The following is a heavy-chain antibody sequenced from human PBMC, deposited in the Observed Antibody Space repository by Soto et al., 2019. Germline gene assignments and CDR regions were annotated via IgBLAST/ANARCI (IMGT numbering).Heavy chain of an antibody. J-gene: IGHJ4*02. D-gene: IGHD3-22*01. CDR3: ARQTYYYDSSGYYSASIDY. CDR1: GGSISSGGYY. Sequence: SSETLSLTCTVSGGSISSGGYYWSWIRQHPGKGLEWIGYIYYSGSTYYNPSLKSRVTISVDTSKNQFSLKLSSVTAADTAVYYCARQTYYYDSSGYYSASIDYWGQGTLVTVSS. CDR2: IYYSGST. V-gene: IGHV4-31*03.